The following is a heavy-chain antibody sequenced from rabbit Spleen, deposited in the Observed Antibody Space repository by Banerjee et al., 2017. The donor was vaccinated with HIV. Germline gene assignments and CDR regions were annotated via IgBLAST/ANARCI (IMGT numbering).Heavy chain of an antibody. D-gene: IGHD7-1*01. V-gene: IGHV1S45*01. Sequence: QEQLVEYGGDLVQPEGSLTLTCTASGFSFNKYDIYWVRQAPGKGLEWIGCIYTGGSGGIYYASWARGRLTISKTSSTTVTLQMTSLTAADTATYFCGRSSNAGYAGYGYGSNLWGQGTLVTVS. CDR2: IYTGGSGGI. J-gene: IGHJ4*01. CDR1: GFSFNKYD. CDR3: GRSSNAGYAGYGYGSNL.